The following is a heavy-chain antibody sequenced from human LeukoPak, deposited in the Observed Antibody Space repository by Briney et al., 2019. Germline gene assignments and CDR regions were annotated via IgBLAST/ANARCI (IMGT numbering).Heavy chain of an antibody. V-gene: IGHV3-74*01. CDR1: GFTFSRYW. CDR2: INSDGSST. J-gene: IGHJ4*02. CDR3: ARKSEVATDY. Sequence: GGSQRLSCAASGFTFSRYWMHWVRQAPGKGLVWVSRINSDGSSTSYADSVKGRFTISRDNAKNTLYLQMNSLRAADTAVYYCARKSEVATDYWGQGTLVTVSS.